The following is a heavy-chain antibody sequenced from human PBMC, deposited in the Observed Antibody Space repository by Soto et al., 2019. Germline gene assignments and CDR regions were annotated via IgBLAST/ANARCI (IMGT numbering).Heavy chain of an antibody. V-gene: IGHV3-23*01. Sequence: PGGSLRLSCAASGFTFSSDAMSWVRQAPGKGLEWVSAISGSGGSTYYADSVKGRFTISRDNSKNTLYLQMNSLRAEDTAVYYTCRSADSPSRKRWDTIAVDTSKNQVSLKVSSGTAADTAVYYCARHQKRKYYDFWSGRDHHSYYMDFRGKGITVTVSS. D-gene: IGHD3-10*01. J-gene: IGHJ6*03. CDR3: CRSADSPSRKRWDTIAVDTSKNQVSLKVSSGTAADTAVYYCARHQKRKYYDFWSGRDHHSYYMDF. CDR2: ISGSGGST. CDR1: GFTFSSDA.